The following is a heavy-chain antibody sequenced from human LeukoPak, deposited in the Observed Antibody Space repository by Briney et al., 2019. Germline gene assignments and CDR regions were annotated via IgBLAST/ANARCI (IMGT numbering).Heavy chain of an antibody. CDR2: ISSSSSYR. CDR1: EFTFSDYN. D-gene: IGHD2-15*01. J-gene: IGHJ6*03. CDR3: ARVLRYCSGGNCYSGGLGYMDV. Sequence: GGSLRLSCAASEFTFSDYNMHWVRQAPGKGLEWVSYISSSSSYRYYADSVKGRFTISRDNAKNSLYLQMDSLRAEDTAVYYCARVLRYCSGGNCYSGGLGYMDVWGKGTTVTISS. V-gene: IGHV3-21*04.